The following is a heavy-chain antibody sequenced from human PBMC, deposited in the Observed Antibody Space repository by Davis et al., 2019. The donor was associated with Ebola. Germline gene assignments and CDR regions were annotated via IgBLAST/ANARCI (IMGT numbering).Heavy chain of an antibody. Sequence: GGSLRLSCTASGFTFDDYTMHWVRQVPGKGLEWVSLIKWDVISTDYADSVKGRFTISRDNSKNSLYLQMNSLRPEDTALYYCAKDVDSSSWYSVHLGYWGQGTLVTVSS. CDR3: AKDVDSSSWYSVHLGY. V-gene: IGHV3-43*01. CDR1: GFTFDDYT. D-gene: IGHD6-13*01. CDR2: IKWDVIST. J-gene: IGHJ4*02.